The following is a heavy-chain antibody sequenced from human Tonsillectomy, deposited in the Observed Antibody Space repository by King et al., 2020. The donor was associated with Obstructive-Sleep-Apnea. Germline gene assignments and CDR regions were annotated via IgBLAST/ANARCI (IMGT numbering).Heavy chain of an antibody. Sequence: QLVQSGGGVVQPGRSLRLSCAASGFTFSSYGMHWVRQAPGKGLEWGAVIWYYGSNKYYADSVKGRFTISRDNSKNTLYLQMNSLRAEDTAVYYCARRIAAAGQPLDYWGQGTLVTVSS. D-gene: IGHD6-13*01. CDR2: IWYYGSNK. CDR3: ARRIAAAGQPLDY. V-gene: IGHV3-33*01. J-gene: IGHJ4*02. CDR1: GFTFSSYG.